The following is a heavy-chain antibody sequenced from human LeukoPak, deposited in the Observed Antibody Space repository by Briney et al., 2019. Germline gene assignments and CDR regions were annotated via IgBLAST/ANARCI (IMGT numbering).Heavy chain of an antibody. CDR3: AKGALAWSYYFDY. CDR1: GFTFSSYA. V-gene: IGHV3-23*01. CDR2: ISGSGGST. J-gene: IGHJ4*02. D-gene: IGHD3-3*01. Sequence: GGSLRLSCAASGFTFSSYAMTWVRQAPGKGLECVSAISGSGGSTYYADSVKGRFTISRDNSKNTLYLQMSSLRAEDTAVYYCAKGALAWSYYFDYWGQGTLVTVSS.